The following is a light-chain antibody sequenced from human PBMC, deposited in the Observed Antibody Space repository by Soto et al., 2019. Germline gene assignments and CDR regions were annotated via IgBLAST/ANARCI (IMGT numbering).Light chain of an antibody. CDR3: QQYGSSPYT. CDR2: GAS. V-gene: IGKV3-20*01. CDR1: QSVSSSY. Sequence: EIVLTQSPGTLSLSPGERATLSCRASQSVSSSYLAWYQQKPGQAPRLLIYGASSRATGIPHRFSGSGSGTTFTLTITSLEPEDFALYYCQQYGSSPYTFGHGTKLEIK. J-gene: IGKJ2*01.